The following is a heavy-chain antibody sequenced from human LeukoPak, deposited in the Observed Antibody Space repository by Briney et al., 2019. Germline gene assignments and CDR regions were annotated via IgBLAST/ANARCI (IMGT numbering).Heavy chain of an antibody. J-gene: IGHJ5*02. CDR3: ARGVRSPMVRGSNWFDP. CDR2: INHSGST. V-gene: IGHV4-34*01. D-gene: IGHD3-10*01. Sequence: PSETLSLTCAVYGGSFSGYYWSWIRQPPGKGLEWIGEINHSGSTNYNPSLKSRVTISIDTSKNQFSLKLNSVTAADTAVYYCARGVRSPMVRGSNWFDPWGQGTLVTASS. CDR1: GGSFSGYY.